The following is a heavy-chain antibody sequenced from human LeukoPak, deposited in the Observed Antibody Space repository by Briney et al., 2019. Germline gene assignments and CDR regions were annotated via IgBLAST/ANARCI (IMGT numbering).Heavy chain of an antibody. D-gene: IGHD5-24*01. Sequence: GGSLRLSCEASTFGNYWIHWVRQVPGKGLVWLSRVSPDGTTTTHADSVKGRFTISRDNAKSTLYLQMNSLSAEDTAAYYCARECDPTMCAGSSPDHWGQGILVTVSS. CDR2: VSPDGTTT. J-gene: IGHJ4*02. CDR1: TFGNYW. V-gene: IGHV3-74*01. CDR3: ARECDPTMCAGSSPDH.